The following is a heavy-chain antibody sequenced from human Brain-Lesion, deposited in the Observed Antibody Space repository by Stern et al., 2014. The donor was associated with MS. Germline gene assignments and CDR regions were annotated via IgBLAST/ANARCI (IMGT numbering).Heavy chain of an antibody. CDR1: GFSVSNNY. J-gene: IGHJ5*02. D-gene: IGHD2-15*01. Sequence: EMQLVESGGKLIQPGESLRISCAASGFSVSNNYITWVRQAPGNGLEWDCRIYSGGGTYYADSVKGRFTISRGNSKNTLYLQMNNLRAEDTAVYYCARDRTCTGGSCYGTWGQGTLVTVSS. V-gene: IGHV3-53*01. CDR3: ARDRTCTGGSCYGT. CDR2: IYSGGGT.